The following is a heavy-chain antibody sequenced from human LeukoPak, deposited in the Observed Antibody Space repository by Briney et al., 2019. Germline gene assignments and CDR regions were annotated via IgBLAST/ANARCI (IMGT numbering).Heavy chain of an antibody. J-gene: IGHJ4*02. CDR1: GFTFSSYG. Sequence: GGSLRLSCAASGFTFSSYGMSWVRQAPGKGLEWVSAISGSGGRTYYADSVKGRFTISRDNSKKTLYLQMNSLRAEDTAVYYCAKDSGSYQFDYWGQGTLVTVSP. V-gene: IGHV3-23*01. CDR3: AKDSGSYQFDY. D-gene: IGHD1-26*01. CDR2: ISGSGGRT.